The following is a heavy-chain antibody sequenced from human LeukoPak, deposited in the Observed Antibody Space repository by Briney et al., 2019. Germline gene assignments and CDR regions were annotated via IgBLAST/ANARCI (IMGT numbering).Heavy chain of an antibody. J-gene: IGHJ4*02. Sequence: QAGGSLRLSCAASGFTFSSYAMSWVRQAPGKGLEWVSAISGSGGSTYYADSVKGRFTISRDNSKNTLYLQMNSLRAEDTAVYYCAKSTLWFGELSPDPRYSDYWGQGTLVTVSS. CDR1: GFTFSSYA. D-gene: IGHD3-10*01. V-gene: IGHV3-23*01. CDR2: ISGSGGST. CDR3: AKSTLWFGELSPDPRYSDY.